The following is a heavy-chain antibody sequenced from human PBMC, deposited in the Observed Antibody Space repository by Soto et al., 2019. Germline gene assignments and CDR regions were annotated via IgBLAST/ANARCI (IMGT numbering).Heavy chain of an antibody. Sequence: EVQLLESGXXXXQPGGSLRLSCAVSGFSFSTYGVTWVRQAPGKGLEWVSGVSGGSGVTHYADSVKGRFTITGDNSKNTVYLHMNSLRVEDTAVYYCAKWNGYGDYWGQGTLVTVSS. CDR2: VSGGSGVT. CDR3: AKWNGYGDY. CDR1: GFSFSTYG. V-gene: IGHV3-23*01. J-gene: IGHJ4*02. D-gene: IGHD1-1*01.